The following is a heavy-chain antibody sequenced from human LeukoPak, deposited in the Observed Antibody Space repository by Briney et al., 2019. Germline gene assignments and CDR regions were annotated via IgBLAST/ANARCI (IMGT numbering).Heavy chain of an antibody. D-gene: IGHD1-26*01. CDR2: IYYSGST. CDR3: ARNQIVGAMNAFDI. V-gene: IGHV4-28*01. Sequence: SETLSITCAVSGYSISSGNWWGWIRQPPGKGLEWIGYIYYSGSTYYNPSLKSRVTMSVDTSKNQFSLKLSSVTAVDTAVYYCARNQIVGAMNAFDIWGQGTMVTVSS. CDR1: GYSISSGNW. J-gene: IGHJ3*02.